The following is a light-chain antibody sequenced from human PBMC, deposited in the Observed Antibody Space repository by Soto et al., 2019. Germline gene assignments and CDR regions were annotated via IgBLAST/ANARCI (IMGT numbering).Light chain of an antibody. Sequence: DIPLTLSPASLSASIGDRVTITCRASRSVAYFLSWYQHKPGKAPELLIYAASTLETGVPSRFSGTYSGTDFTLTISNLQPEDFGTYFCQQSYSVPPTFGQGTKV. CDR2: AAS. J-gene: IGKJ2*01. CDR1: RSVAYF. V-gene: IGKV1-39*01. CDR3: QQSYSVPPT.